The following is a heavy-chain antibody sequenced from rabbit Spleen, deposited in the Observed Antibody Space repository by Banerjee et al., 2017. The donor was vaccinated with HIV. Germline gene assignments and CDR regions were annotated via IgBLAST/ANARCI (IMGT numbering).Heavy chain of an antibody. D-gene: IGHD8-1*01. CDR1: GFSFSSSYW. CDR3: ARRYVGSGYYGDFKL. J-gene: IGHJ4*01. V-gene: IGHV1S40*01. CDR2: IYTTHGQT. Sequence: QSLEESGGGLVKPGASLTLTCTASGFSFSSSYWIWWVRQAPGKGLEWIGCIYTTHGQTYYASWAKGRFTISKTSSTTVTLQMTSLTAADTATYFCARRYVGSGYYGDFKLWGPGHPRHRL.